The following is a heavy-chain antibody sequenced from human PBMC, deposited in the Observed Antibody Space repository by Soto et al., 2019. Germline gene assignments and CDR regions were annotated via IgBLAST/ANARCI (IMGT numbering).Heavy chain of an antibody. D-gene: IGHD5-18*01. J-gene: IGHJ6*02. CDR3: AKGARGYSPAAMDV. V-gene: IGHV3-23*01. CDR2: ISGSGSTA. Sequence: EVQLLESGGGLVQPGGSLRLSCAASEFSFGGYAISWVRLAPGKGLEWVSGISGSGSTAFYADSVRGRFTISRDNSKNTLYLQMNSLRAEDTAVYSCAKGARGYSPAAMDVWGQGTTVTVSS. CDR1: EFSFGGYA.